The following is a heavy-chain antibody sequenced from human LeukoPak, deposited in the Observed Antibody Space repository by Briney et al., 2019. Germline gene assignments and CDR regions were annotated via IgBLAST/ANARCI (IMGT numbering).Heavy chain of an antibody. D-gene: IGHD3-10*01. CDR2: INYGGNS. J-gene: IGHJ4*02. CDR3: ARLDCISNTCYNY. CDR1: GDSITSDY. V-gene: IGHV4-59*08. Sequence: PSETLSLTCNVSGDSITSDYWSWIRQSPGKGLEWIGYINYGGNSDYNPSLNSRVTISVNRSKEQVSLKMRSMTAADTAVYYCARLDCISNTCYNYWAPGALVTVSS.